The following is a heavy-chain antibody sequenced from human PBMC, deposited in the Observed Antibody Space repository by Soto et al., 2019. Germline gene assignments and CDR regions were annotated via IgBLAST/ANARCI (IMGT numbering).Heavy chain of an antibody. CDR1: GDSISTNNVA. J-gene: IGHJ4*02. CDR2: TGYTSKWYN. V-gene: IGHV6-1*01. CDR3: ARGKYSAFDY. D-gene: IGHD5-18*01. Sequence: QVQLQQSGPGLVKPSQTLSLTCAISGDSISTNNVAWNWIRQSPSGGLEWLGRTGYTSKWYNDYAVSVRSRITITPDTSKIQFSLQLNSVTLDDPAVYYCARGKYSAFDYWGQGTLVTVSS.